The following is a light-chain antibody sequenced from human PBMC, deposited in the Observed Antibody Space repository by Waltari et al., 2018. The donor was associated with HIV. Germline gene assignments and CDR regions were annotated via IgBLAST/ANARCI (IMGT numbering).Light chain of an antibody. V-gene: IGLV2-8*01. Sequence: QSALTQPPSASGSLGQSVTTSCTGSSSDIGAYDFVSWFQQHPHSAPKLLLYEVTRRPSTVSARFSGSRSGNTAFLTVAGLQPDDEATYFCSSYGDSLRVLFGGGTNVTVL. CDR2: EVT. CDR1: SSDIGAYDF. J-gene: IGLJ3*02. CDR3: SSYGDSLRVL.